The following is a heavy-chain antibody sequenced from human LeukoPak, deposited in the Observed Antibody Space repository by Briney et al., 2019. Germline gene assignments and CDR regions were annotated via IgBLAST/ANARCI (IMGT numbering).Heavy chain of an antibody. CDR3: ANLAAASDY. J-gene: IGHJ4*02. CDR1: GFTFSSYW. V-gene: IGHV3-74*01. CDR2: INTDGSST. D-gene: IGHD6-13*01. Sequence: GGSLRLSCAASGFTFSSYWMHWVRHAPGKGLVWVSRINTDGSSTSYADSVKGRFTISRDNAKSTLYLQMNSLRAEDTAVYYCANLAAASDYWGQGTLVTVSS.